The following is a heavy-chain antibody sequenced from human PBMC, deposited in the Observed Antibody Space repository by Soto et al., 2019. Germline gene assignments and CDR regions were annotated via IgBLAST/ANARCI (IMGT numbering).Heavy chain of an antibody. Sequence: QVQLQESGPGLVKPSQTLSLTCTVSGGSISSGDYYWSWIRQPPGKGLEWIGYIYYSGRTHFNPSLQSRVTISVHTSKNQFSLNLSSVTAADTAVYYCARDYYSSSSAGTFNYDGMDVGGQGTTVTVSS. CDR1: GGSISSGDYY. CDR3: ARDYYSSSSAGTFNYDGMDV. V-gene: IGHV4-30-4*01. J-gene: IGHJ6*02. CDR2: IYYSGRT. D-gene: IGHD6-6*01.